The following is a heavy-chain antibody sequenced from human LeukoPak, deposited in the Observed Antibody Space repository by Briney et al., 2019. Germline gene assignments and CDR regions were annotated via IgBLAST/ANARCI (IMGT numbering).Heavy chain of an antibody. CDR3: VRDMGTTRLDL. CDR2: IWYDGSNK. J-gene: IGHJ5*02. D-gene: IGHD1-1*01. Sequence: GRSLRLSCAASGLTFSSYGMHWVRQAPGKGLEWVAVIWYDGSNKYYADSVKGRFTISRDNSKNTLYLQVSSLRADDTAVYYCVRDMGTTRLDLWGQGTLVTVSS. CDR1: GLTFSSYG. V-gene: IGHV3-33*01.